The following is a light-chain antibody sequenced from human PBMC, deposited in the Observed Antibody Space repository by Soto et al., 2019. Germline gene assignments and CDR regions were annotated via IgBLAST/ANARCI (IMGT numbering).Light chain of an antibody. J-gene: IGLJ1*01. CDR3: SSYTSSSIPYV. CDR2: DVS. V-gene: IGLV2-14*01. Sequence: QSALTQPASVSVSPGQSITISCTGTSSDVGGYNYVSWYQQHPGKAPKLMIYDVSNRPSGVSNRFSGSKSGNTASLTISGLQAEDEADYYCSSYTSSSIPYVFGTGTKLTVL. CDR1: SSDVGGYNY.